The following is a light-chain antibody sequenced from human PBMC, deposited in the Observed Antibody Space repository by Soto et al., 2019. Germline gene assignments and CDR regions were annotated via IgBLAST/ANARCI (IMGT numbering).Light chain of an antibody. CDR1: QSISSY. CDR2: GAT. J-gene: IGKJ5*01. V-gene: IGKV1-39*01. Sequence: DIQMTQSPSSLSASVGDRVTLTCRASQSISSYLNWYQQKPGKAPKILIYGATALQSGVPSRFSGSGSGTDFTLTISSLQLEDFATYYCQQYYSYPITFGQGTRLE. CDR3: QQYYSYPIT.